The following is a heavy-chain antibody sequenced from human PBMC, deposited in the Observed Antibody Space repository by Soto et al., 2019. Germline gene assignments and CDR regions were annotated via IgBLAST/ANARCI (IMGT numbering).Heavy chain of an antibody. CDR3: SCEPPTYYDFWSGYPKSQFDY. CDR2: ISSSGSTI. CDR1: GFTFSSYE. V-gene: IGHV3-48*03. J-gene: IGHJ4*02. D-gene: IGHD3-3*01. Sequence: PGGSLRLSCAASGFTFSSYEMNWVRQAPGKGLEWVSYISSSGSTIYYADSVKGRFTISRDNAKNSLYLQMNSLRAEDTAVYYCSCEPPTYYDFWSGYPKSQFDYWGQGTLVTV.